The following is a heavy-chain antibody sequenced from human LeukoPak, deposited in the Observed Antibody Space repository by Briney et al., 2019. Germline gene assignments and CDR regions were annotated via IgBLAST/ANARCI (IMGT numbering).Heavy chain of an antibody. CDR3: ASGSGYDLRHYYYGMDV. CDR1: GGSFSGYY. J-gene: IGHJ6*02. V-gene: IGHV4-34*01. D-gene: IGHD5-12*01. CDR2: INHSGST. Sequence: PSETLSLTCAVYGGSFSGYYWSWIRQPPGKGLEWIGEINHSGSTNYNPSLKSRVTISVDTSKNQFSLKLSSVTAADTAVYYCASGSGYDLRHYYYGMDVWGQGTTVTVSS.